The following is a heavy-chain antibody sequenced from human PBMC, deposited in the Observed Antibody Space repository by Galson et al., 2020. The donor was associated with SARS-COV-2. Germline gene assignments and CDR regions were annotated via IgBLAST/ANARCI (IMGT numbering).Heavy chain of an antibody. J-gene: IGHJ4*02. D-gene: IGHD5-12*01. Sequence: ASVKVSCKVSGYTLTELSMHWVRQAPGKGLEWMGGFDPEDGETIYARKFQGRVTMTEDTSTDTAYMELSSLRSEDTAVYYCATGPGGYSGYDYHYFDYWGQGTLVTVSS. CDR3: ATGPGGYSGYDYHYFDY. V-gene: IGHV1-24*01. CDR2: FDPEDGET. CDR1: GYTLTELS.